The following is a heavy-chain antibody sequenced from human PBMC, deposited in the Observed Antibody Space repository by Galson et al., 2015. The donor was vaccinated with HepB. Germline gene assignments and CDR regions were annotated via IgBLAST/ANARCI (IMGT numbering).Heavy chain of an antibody. Sequence: SVKVSCKASGYTFTSYAMNWVRQAPGQGLEWMGWINTNTRNPTYAQGFTGRFVFSLDTSVSTAYLQISSLKAEDTAVYYCARDSPPEYDYVWGSYRYSRKGNFDYWGQGTLVTVSS. CDR1: GYTFTSYA. CDR3: ARDSPPEYDYVWGSYRYSRKGNFDY. CDR2: INTNTRNP. V-gene: IGHV7-4-1*02. J-gene: IGHJ4*02. D-gene: IGHD3-16*02.